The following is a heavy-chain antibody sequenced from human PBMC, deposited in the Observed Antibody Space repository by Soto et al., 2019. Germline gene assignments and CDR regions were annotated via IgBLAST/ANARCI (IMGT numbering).Heavy chain of an antibody. V-gene: IGHV4-30-2*01. J-gene: IGHJ6*02. Sequence: SSDCAITNTSIASCAFSWSLIRQPPGKGLEWIGYIYHSGSTYYNPSLKSRVTISVDRSKNQFSLKLSSVTAADTAVYYCARSLTTVLTMDVWGQGTTVT. CDR3: ARSLTTVLTMDV. CDR2: IYHSGST. CDR1: NTSIASCAFS. D-gene: IGHD4-17*01.